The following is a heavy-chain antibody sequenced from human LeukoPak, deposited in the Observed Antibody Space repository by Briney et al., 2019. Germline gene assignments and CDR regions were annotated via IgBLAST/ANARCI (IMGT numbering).Heavy chain of an antibody. CDR1: GYFFSSCG. Sequence: GASVKVSCKASGYFFSSCGFSWVRQAPGQGLEWMGWISAYDGNTNYAQKIQGRVTMATDTSTSTAYMELRSLRSDDSAVYFCARIAEQHLQYYFDYWGQGTLVTVSS. V-gene: IGHV1-18*01. D-gene: IGHD6-13*01. CDR2: ISAYDGNT. CDR3: ARIAEQHLQYYFDY. J-gene: IGHJ4*02.